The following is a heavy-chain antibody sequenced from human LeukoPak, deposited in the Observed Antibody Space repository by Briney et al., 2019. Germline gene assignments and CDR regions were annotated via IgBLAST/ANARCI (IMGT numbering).Heavy chain of an antibody. Sequence: GGSLRLSCTASGFTFNRYAIHWVRQAPGKGLEWAATASHDGGDDHYADSVKGRFTFSRDNSRNVVFLQMNSLREEDTAVYYCARDQMSGRHSDFDHWGQGTLVTVSS. CDR1: GFTFNRYA. D-gene: IGHD1-26*01. CDR2: ASHDGGDD. CDR3: ARDQMSGRHSDFDH. J-gene: IGHJ4*02. V-gene: IGHV3-30-3*01.